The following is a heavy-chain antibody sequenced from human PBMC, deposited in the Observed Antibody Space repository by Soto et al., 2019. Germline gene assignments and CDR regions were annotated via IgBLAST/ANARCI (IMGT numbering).Heavy chain of an antibody. CDR3: ARGGYGDYGDY. CDR2: MNPSGGRT. J-gene: IGHJ4*02. CDR1: GYTFTSYY. V-gene: IGHV1-46*01. Sequence: ASVKVSCKTSGYTFTSYYIHWVRQAPGQGPEWMGIMNPSGGRTSYAQKFQGRVTMTRDTSTSTAYMELSSLRSEDTAVYYCARGGYGDYGDYWGQGTLVTVSS. D-gene: IGHD4-17*01.